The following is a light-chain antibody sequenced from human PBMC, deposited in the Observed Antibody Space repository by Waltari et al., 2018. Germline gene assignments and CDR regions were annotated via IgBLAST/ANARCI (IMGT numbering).Light chain of an antibody. CDR2: TAS. J-gene: IGKJ2*01. CDR1: QAVGKH. CDR3: QQYGSSPVT. V-gene: IGKV3-20*01. Sequence: EIVLTQSPGTLSLFPGERATLSCRARQAVGKHLAWYRQKPGQAPKILIHTASTMAMGIPERCSGSGSGTDFSLTISRLEPEDSAVYYCQQYGSSPVTFGQGTKLEIK.